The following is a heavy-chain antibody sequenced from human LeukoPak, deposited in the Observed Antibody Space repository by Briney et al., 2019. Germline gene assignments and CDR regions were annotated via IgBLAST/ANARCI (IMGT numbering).Heavy chain of an antibody. Sequence: ASVKVSCKASGYTFTSYGISWVRQAPGQGLEWMGWISAYNGNTNYAQELQGRVTMTTDTSTSTVYMELRSLRSDDTAVYYCARAPQWLGYFDYWGQGTLVTVSS. D-gene: IGHD6-19*01. CDR2: ISAYNGNT. J-gene: IGHJ4*02. V-gene: IGHV1-18*01. CDR1: GYTFTSYG. CDR3: ARAPQWLGYFDY.